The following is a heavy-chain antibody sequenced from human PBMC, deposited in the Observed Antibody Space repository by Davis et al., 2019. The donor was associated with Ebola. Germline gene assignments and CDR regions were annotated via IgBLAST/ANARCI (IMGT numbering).Heavy chain of an antibody. CDR2: IKSKTDGGTT. D-gene: IGHD1-26*01. CDR1: GFTFSNAW. J-gene: IGHJ3*02. CDR3: AKDTSNIWFDI. V-gene: IGHV3-15*05. Sequence: GESLKISCAASGFTFSNAWMSWVRQAPGKGLEWVGRIKSKTDGGTTDYAAPVKGRFTISRDDSKNTLYLQMNGLRVEDTAIYYCAKDTSNIWFDIWGQGTNVTVSS.